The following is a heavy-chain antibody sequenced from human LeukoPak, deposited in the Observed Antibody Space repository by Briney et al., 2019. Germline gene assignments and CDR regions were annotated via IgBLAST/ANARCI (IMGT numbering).Heavy chain of an antibody. V-gene: IGHV3-23*01. Sequence: PGGSLRLSCAASGFTSSSYDMTWVRQAPGKGLEWVSGISGSGGSTYYADSVKGRFTISRDNSKNTLYLQMNSLRAEDTAVYFCAKEDRVYGSGKNNWFDPWGQGTLVTVSS. D-gene: IGHD3-10*01. CDR1: GFTSSSYD. CDR3: AKEDRVYGSGKNNWFDP. CDR2: ISGSGGST. J-gene: IGHJ5*02.